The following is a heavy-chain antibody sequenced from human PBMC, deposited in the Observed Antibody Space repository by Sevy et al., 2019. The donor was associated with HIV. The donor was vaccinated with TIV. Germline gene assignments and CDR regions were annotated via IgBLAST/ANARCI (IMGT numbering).Heavy chain of an antibody. CDR2: NNPNTGVT. D-gene: IGHD5-12*01. Sequence: ASVKVSCKASGYTFAVYYLHWVRQAPGQGLEWMGRNNPNTGVTNYAQKFQGRVTMTRDTSITTAYMELHRLESDDTAVYYCAVLATISSFDYWGQGSLVTVSS. V-gene: IGHV1-2*06. CDR3: AVLATISSFDY. CDR1: GYTFAVYY. J-gene: IGHJ4*02.